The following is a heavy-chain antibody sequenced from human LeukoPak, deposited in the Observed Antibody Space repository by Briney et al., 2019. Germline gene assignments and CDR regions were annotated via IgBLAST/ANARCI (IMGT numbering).Heavy chain of an antibody. Sequence: GGSLRLSCAASGFTFSSYGMHWVRQAPGKGLEWVAFIRYDGSNKYYADSVKGRFTISRDNSKNTLYLQMNSLRAEDTAVYYCAKGNQYYYDRSHQRAQDTFDHWGQGTLVTVSS. CDR1: GFTFSSYG. J-gene: IGHJ4*02. CDR2: IRYDGSNK. D-gene: IGHD3-22*01. V-gene: IGHV3-30*02. CDR3: AKGNQYYYDRSHQRAQDTFDH.